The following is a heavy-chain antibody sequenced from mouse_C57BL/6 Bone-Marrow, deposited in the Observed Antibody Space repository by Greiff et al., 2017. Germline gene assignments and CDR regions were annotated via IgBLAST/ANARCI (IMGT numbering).Heavy chain of an antibody. V-gene: IGHV14-4*01. CDR3: STLRN. Sequence: VQLQQSGAELVRPGASVRLSCTASGFNIKDDYMHWVKQRPEQGLEWIGWIDPEDGNTECASKFQGKATITADTSSNPAYLQLSSLPSEDTAVYYCSTLRNWGQGTTRTVSS. J-gene: IGHJ2*01. CDR2: IDPEDGNT. CDR1: GFNIKDDY.